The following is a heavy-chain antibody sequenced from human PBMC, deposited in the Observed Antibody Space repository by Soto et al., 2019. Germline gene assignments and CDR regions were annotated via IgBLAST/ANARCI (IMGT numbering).Heavy chain of an antibody. J-gene: IGHJ4*02. Sequence: QVQLQESGPGLVKPSETLSLTCTVSGGSVSSGSYYWSWIRQPPGKGLEWIGYIYYSGSTNYNPSLTSRVTISVDTSKNQFSLKLSSVTAADTAVYYCARVRYYFDYWGQGTLVTVSS. CDR1: GGSVSSGSYY. CDR2: IYYSGST. V-gene: IGHV4-61*01. CDR3: ARVRYYFDY.